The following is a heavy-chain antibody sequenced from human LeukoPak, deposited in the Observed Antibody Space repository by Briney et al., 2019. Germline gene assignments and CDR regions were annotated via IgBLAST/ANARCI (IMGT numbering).Heavy chain of an antibody. J-gene: IGHJ5*02. Sequence: SETLSLTCAVYGGSFSGYYWSWIRQPPGKGLEWIWEINHSGSTNYNPSLKSRVTISVDTSKNQFSLKLSSVTAADTAVYYCARGEREITMIVVVIKDPRFDPWGQGTLVTVSS. D-gene: IGHD3-22*01. CDR1: GGSFSGYY. CDR3: ARGEREITMIVVVIKDPRFDP. V-gene: IGHV4-34*01. CDR2: INHSGST.